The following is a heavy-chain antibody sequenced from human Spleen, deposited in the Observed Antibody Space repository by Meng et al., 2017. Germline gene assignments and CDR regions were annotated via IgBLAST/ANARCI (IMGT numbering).Heavy chain of an antibody. Sequence: ASVKVSCKASGYTFTGYYMHWVRRAPGQGLEWMGRIDPKTGDTHYALKFQGRVTMTGDTSISTAYMELSGLRSDDTAMYYCARDEDISAAGKLFGDYWGQGTLVTVSS. CDR3: ARDEDISAAGKLFGDY. CDR1: GYTFTGYY. J-gene: IGHJ4*02. CDR2: IDPKTGDT. V-gene: IGHV1-2*06. D-gene: IGHD6-25*01.